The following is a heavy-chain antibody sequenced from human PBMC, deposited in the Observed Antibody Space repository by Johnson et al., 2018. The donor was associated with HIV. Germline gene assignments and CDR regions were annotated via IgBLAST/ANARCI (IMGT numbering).Heavy chain of an antibody. J-gene: IGHJ3*02. V-gene: IGHV3-7*01. D-gene: IGHD3-16*01. CDR1: GFTFSSYW. CDR2: IKQDGSEK. Sequence: VQLVESGGGLVQPGGSLRLSCAASGFTFSSYWMSWVRQAPGKGLEWVANIKQDGSEKYYVDSVKGRFTISRDNAKNSLYLQMNSLRAEDTAVYYCARDWGTRGWDDAFDIWGQGTTVTVSS. CDR3: ARDWGTRGWDDAFDI.